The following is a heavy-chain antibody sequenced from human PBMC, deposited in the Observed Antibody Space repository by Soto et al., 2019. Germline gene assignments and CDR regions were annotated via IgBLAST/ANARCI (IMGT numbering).Heavy chain of an antibody. D-gene: IGHD3-10*01. CDR2: IYYSGST. CDR3: ARDLTPPYYPSNYYYYGMDV. V-gene: IGHV4-31*03. J-gene: IGHJ6*02. Sequence: QVQLQESGPGLVKPSQTLSLTCTVSGGSISSGGYYWSWIRQHPGKGLEWIGYIYYSGSTYYNPSLTLRVTLSVDPSKNHFSLKLSSVTAAYTAVYYCARDLTPPYYPSNYYYYGMDVWGQGTTVTVSS. CDR1: GGSISSGGYY.